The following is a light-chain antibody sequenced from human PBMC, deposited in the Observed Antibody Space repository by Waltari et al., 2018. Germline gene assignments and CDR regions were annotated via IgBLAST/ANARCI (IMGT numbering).Light chain of an antibody. Sequence: DVVLTQSPLSLPVTIGQPASISCRSSQSLVHSNGNTYLSWLQQRPGQSPRRLIYEVSNRDSGVPDRFSGSGSGTDFTLKISRVEAEDIGVYYCMQGTHWPPWTFGQGTKVEIK. J-gene: IGKJ1*01. CDR2: EVS. V-gene: IGKV2-30*02. CDR3: MQGTHWPPWT. CDR1: QSLVHSNGNTY.